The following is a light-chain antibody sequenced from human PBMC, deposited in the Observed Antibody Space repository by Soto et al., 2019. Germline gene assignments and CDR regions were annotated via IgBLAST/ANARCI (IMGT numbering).Light chain of an antibody. CDR3: QQFSSYPLT. CDR2: DAS. CDR1: QTVRNNY. Sequence: VLMQSPGTLSLSPRETATLSCRASQTVRNNYLAWYQQKPGQAPRLLIYDASSRATGIPDRFSGGGSGTDFTLTISRLEPEDFAVYYCQQFSSYPLTFGGGTKVDVK. V-gene: IGKV3-20*01. J-gene: IGKJ4*01.